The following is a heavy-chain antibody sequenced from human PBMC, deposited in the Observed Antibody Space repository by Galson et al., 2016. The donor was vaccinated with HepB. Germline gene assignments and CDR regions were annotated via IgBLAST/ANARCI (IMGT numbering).Heavy chain of an antibody. CDR3: GKDWGSLWESSGKGMDV. Sequence: SLRLSCAASGFTFDDYYMHWVRQPPGKGLEWISLISWDGRNPFYTDSVEGRFTISRDNRKNTLYLQMNSLTIDDTALYYCGKDWGSLWESSGKGMDVWCQGTTVIVSS. CDR1: GFTFDDYY. CDR2: ISWDGRNP. J-gene: IGHJ6*02. V-gene: IGHV3-43*01. D-gene: IGHD3-10*01.